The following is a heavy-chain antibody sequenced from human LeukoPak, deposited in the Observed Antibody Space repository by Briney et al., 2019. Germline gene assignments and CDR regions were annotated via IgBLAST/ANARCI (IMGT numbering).Heavy chain of an antibody. CDR2: IIPIFGTA. J-gene: IGHJ6*03. Sequence: SVKVSCKASGGTFTSYAISWVRQAPGQGLEWMGRIIPIFGTANYAQKFQGRVTITTDESTSTAYMELSSLRSEDTPVYYCARERNYYYYMDVWGKGTTVTVSS. V-gene: IGHV1-69*05. CDR1: GGTFTSYA. CDR3: ARERNYYYYMDV.